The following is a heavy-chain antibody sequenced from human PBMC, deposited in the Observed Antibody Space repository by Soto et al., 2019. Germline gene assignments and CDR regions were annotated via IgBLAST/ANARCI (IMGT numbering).Heavy chain of an antibody. Sequence: ASVKVSCKASGGTFSSYAISWVRQAPGQGLEWMGGIIPIFGTANYAQKFQGRVTITADESTSTAYMELSSLRSEDTAVYYCARGDLSSSSVDWYFDLWGRGTLVTVSS. CDR3: ARGDLSSSSVDWYFDL. V-gene: IGHV1-69*13. CDR2: IIPIFGTA. J-gene: IGHJ2*01. CDR1: GGTFSSYA. D-gene: IGHD6-6*01.